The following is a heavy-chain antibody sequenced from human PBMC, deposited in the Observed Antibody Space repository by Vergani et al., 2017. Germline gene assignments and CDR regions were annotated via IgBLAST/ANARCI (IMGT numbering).Heavy chain of an antibody. CDR1: GGSISSYY. Sequence: QVQLQESGPGLVKPSETLSLTCTVSGGSISSYYWSWIRQPPGKGLEWIGYIYYSWSTNYNPSLKSRVTISVDTSKNQFSLKLSSVTAAGTAVYYCARDAGGYSYGQFDYWGQGTLVTVSS. CDR3: ARDAGGYSYGQFDY. CDR2: IYYSWST. D-gene: IGHD5-18*01. V-gene: IGHV4-59*01. J-gene: IGHJ4*02.